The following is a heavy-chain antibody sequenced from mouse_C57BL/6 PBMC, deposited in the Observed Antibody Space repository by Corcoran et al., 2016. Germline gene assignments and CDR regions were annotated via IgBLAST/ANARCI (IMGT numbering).Heavy chain of an antibody. CDR1: GYSITSGYY. D-gene: IGHD1-1*01. V-gene: IGHV3-6*01. CDR2: ISYDGSN. J-gene: IGHJ3*01. Sequence: DVQLQESGPGLVKPSQSLSLTCSVTGYSITSGYYWNWIRQFPGNKLEWMGYISYDGSNNYNPSLKNRISITRDTSKNQFFLKLNSVTTEDTATYYCARHLYSWFAYWGQGTLVTVSA. CDR3: ARHLYSWFAY.